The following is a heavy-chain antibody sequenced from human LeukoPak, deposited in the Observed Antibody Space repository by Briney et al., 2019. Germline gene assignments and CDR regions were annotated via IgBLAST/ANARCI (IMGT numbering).Heavy chain of an antibody. J-gene: IGHJ4*02. V-gene: IGHV2-70*11. Sequence: SGLALVKPTQTLTLTCTFSGFSLSTSGMCVSWIRQPPGKAREWLARIDWDDDKYYSTSLKTRLTISKDTSKNQVVLTMTNMDPVDTATYYCARGGYCSSTSCFDYWGQGTLVTVSS. CDR2: IDWDDDK. D-gene: IGHD2-2*01. CDR3: ARGGYCSSTSCFDY. CDR1: GFSLSTSGMC.